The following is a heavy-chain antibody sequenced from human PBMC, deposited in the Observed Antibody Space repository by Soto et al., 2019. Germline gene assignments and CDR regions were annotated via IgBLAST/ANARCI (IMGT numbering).Heavy chain of an antibody. D-gene: IGHD2-15*01. Sequence: QVQLVQSGAEVKKPGASVKVSCKASGYTFTSYDINWVRQATGQGLAWMGWMNPNSGNTVYAQKFQCRVTMTSTTSISPVYMALSSLRSEDTAVYYCELLTYYYCMDVCGQGTTVAVSS. CDR2: MNPNSGNT. J-gene: IGHJ6*02. CDR1: GYTFTSYD. V-gene: IGHV1-8*01. CDR3: ELLTYYYCMDV.